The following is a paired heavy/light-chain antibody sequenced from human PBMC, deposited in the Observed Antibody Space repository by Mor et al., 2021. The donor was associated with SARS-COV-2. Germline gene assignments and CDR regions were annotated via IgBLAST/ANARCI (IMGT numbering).Light chain of an antibody. Sequence: SYELTQPPSVSVSPGQTARITCSGDALPKKYAYWYQQKSGQAPVLVIYEDSKRPSGIPERFSGSSSGTMATLTISGAQVEDEADYYCYSTDSSGNLWVFGGGTKLTVL. CDR3: YSTDSSGNLWV. CDR2: EDS. CDR1: ALPKKY. V-gene: IGLV3-10*01. J-gene: IGLJ3*02.
Heavy chain of an antibody. V-gene: IGHV3-33*01. J-gene: IGHJ6*03. Sequence: QVQLVESGGGVVQPGRSLRLSCAASGFTFSSYGMHWVRQAPGKGLEWVAVIWYDGSNKYYADSVKGRFTISRDNSKNTLYLQMNSLRAEDTAVYYCARGSTVRNYYYYYYMDVWGKGTTVTVSS. D-gene: IGHD4-4*01. CDR3: ARGSTVRNYYYYYYMDV. CDR2: IWYDGSNK. CDR1: GFTFSSYG.